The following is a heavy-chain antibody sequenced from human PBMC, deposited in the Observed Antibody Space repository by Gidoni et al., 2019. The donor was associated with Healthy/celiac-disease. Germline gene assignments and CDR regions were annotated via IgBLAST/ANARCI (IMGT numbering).Heavy chain of an antibody. J-gene: IGHJ4*02. CDR3: ARETHSTSAYQRPRQIDY. CDR1: GGSISSGNYY. V-gene: IGHV4-30-4*01. CDR2: IYYSGST. Sequence: QVQLQESGPGLVKPSQTLSLTCTVSGGSISSGNYYWSWIRQPPGKGLEWIGYIYYSGSTYYNPSLKSRVTISVDTSKNQFSLKLSSVTAADTAVYYCARETHSTSAYQRPRQIDYWGQGALVTVSS. D-gene: IGHD2-2*01.